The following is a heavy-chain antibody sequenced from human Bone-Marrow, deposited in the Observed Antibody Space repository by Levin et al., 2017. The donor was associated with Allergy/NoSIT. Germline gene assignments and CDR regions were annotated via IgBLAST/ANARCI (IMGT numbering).Heavy chain of an antibody. CDR2: ISSSGSDM. V-gene: IGHV3-21*01. CDR3: ARGIIGDVRVAHKEAFDI. Sequence: ASETLSLTCTVSGFTFSIYSINWVRQAPGKGLEWVSSISSSGSDMYYVDSVRGRFTISRDNAKNSLTLQMNSLRAEDTAVYYCARGIIGDVRVAHKEAFDIWGQGTMVSVSS. J-gene: IGHJ3*02. CDR1: GFTFSIYS. D-gene: IGHD2-8*02.